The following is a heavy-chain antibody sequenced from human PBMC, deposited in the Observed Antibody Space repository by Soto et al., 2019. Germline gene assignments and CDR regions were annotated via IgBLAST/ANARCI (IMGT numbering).Heavy chain of an antibody. CDR3: ARGASITMVRGVLYNWFDP. CDR1: GGSISSYY. Sequence: SETLSLTCTVSGGSISSYYWSWIRQPPGKGLEWIGYIYYSGSTNYNPSLKSRVTISVDTSKNQFSLKLSSVTAADTAVYYCARGASITMVRGVLYNWFDPWGQGTLVTVSS. CDR2: IYYSGST. V-gene: IGHV4-59*01. J-gene: IGHJ5*02. D-gene: IGHD3-10*01.